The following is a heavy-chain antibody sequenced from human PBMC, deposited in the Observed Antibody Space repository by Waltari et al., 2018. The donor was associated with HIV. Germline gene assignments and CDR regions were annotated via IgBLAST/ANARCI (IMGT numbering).Heavy chain of an antibody. J-gene: IGHJ4*02. D-gene: IGHD3-16*02. CDR1: GGSISSYY. CDR3: AGTYYDYVWGSYRPPPFDY. CDR2: IYTSGST. V-gene: IGHV4-4*07. Sequence: QVQLQESGPGLVKPSETLSLTCTVSGGSISSYYWSWIRQPAGKGLEWIGRIYTSGSTNSTPSLKSRVTMSVDTSKNQFSLKLSSVTAADTAVYYCAGTYYDYVWGSYRPPPFDYWGQGTLVTVSS.